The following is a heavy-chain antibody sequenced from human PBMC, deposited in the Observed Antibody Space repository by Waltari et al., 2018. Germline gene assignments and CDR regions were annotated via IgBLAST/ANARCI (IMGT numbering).Heavy chain of an antibody. CDR3: ASGNSHAFDL. CDR1: GFTFSSYW. J-gene: IGHJ3*01. CDR2: IKSDGRGK. Sequence: EVQLVESGGGLVQPGGSLRVSCAASGFTFSSYWMHWVRQAPGKGMVWVSRIKSDGRGKSYADSAKGRFTISRDNAKNTLFLQMNSLRVEDTAVYYCASGNSHAFDLWGQGTMVTVSS. D-gene: IGHD1-7*01. V-gene: IGHV3-74*01.